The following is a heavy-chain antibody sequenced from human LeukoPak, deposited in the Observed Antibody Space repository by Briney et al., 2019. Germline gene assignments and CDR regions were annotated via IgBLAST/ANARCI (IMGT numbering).Heavy chain of an antibody. V-gene: IGHV3-7*01. CDR2: INQDGNAK. D-gene: IGHD4-17*01. J-gene: IGHJ4*02. CDR1: GFTFSDSW. CDR3: ARDPAYGALDY. Sequence: GGSLRLSCAASGFTFSDSWMTWVRQAPGRGLEWVAEINQDGNAKSYMDSVEGRFTISRDNARNSMYLQMSSLRAEDTAVYYCARDPAYGALDYWGQGTLVTVSS.